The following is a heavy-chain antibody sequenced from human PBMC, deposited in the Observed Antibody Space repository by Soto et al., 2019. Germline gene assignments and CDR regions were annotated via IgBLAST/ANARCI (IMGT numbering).Heavy chain of an antibody. CDR3: ARGARSYYGMDV. CDR2: ISAYNGNT. V-gene: IGHV1-18*01. CDR1: GYTFTSYG. J-gene: IGHJ6*02. Sequence: ASVKVSCKASGYTFTSYGITWVRQAPGQGLEWMGWISAYNGNTNYAQKFQGRVTMTRDTSTSTVYMELSSLRSEDTAVYYCARGARSYYGMDVWGQGTTVTVSS.